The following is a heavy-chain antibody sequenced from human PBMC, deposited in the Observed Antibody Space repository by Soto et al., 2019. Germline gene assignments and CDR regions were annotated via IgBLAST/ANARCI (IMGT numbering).Heavy chain of an antibody. V-gene: IGHV3-7*03. Sequence: SLRLSCAASGFTFSGYWMSWVRQAPGKGLEWVANIKEDGSEKNFVDSVRGRFTISRDNAMNSLYLEMNSLRAEDTAVYYCARSGSENDFWGQRTLVTVSS. CDR2: IKEDGSEK. CDR1: GFTFSGYW. J-gene: IGHJ4*02. D-gene: IGHD5-12*01. CDR3: ARSGSENDF.